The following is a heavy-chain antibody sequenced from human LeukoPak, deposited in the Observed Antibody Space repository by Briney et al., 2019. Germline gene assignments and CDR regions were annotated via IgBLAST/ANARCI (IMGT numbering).Heavy chain of an antibody. Sequence: SGGSLRLSCAASGFTFSDYYMGWIRQAPGKGLEWVSYISNSGTTTFYADSVKGRFTISRDNAKNSLYLQMNSLRTGDTAVYYCAREGRFSSGWYAAFDLWGQGTKVTISS. J-gene: IGHJ3*01. CDR3: AREGRFSSGWYAAFDL. V-gene: IGHV3-11*01. D-gene: IGHD6-19*01. CDR2: ISNSGTTT. CDR1: GFTFSDYY.